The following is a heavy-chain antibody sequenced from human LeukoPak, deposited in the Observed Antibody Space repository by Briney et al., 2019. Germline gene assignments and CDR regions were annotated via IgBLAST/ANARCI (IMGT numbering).Heavy chain of an antibody. CDR3: ARGRSWRSGYSYWFDP. CDR2: MNPNSGNT. CDR1: GYTFTSYD. V-gene: IGHV1-8*01. D-gene: IGHD3-22*01. J-gene: IGHJ5*02. Sequence: ASVKVSRKASGYTFTSYDINWVRQATGQGLEWMGWMNPNSGNTGYAQKFQGRVTMTRNTSISTAYMELSSLRSEDTAVYYCARGRSWRSGYSYWFDPWGQGTLVTVSS.